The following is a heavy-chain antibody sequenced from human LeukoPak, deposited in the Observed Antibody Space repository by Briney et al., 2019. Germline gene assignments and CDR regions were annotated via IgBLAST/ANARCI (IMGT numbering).Heavy chain of an antibody. CDR1: GFTFSTYN. CDR2: IGTSSGAI. CDR3: ARNLDS. J-gene: IGHJ5*01. V-gene: IGHV3-48*01. Sequence: GGSLILSCSASGFTFSTYNMNWVRQAPGKGLEWVSFIGTSSGAIYYADSVKGRFTISRDDAKKSLYLQMNSLRGEDTAVYYCARNLDSWGQGALVTVSS.